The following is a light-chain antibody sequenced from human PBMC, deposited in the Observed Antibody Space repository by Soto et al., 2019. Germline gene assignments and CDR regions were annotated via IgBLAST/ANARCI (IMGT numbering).Light chain of an antibody. CDR3: HQYNNWPPT. CDR1: QSVSRN. J-gene: IGKJ3*01. Sequence: EIVLTQSPGTLSVFPGERATLACRASQSVSRNLAWYQQKPGQAPRLLIYGASTRATGIPARFSGSGSGTEFTLTISSLQSEDFAIYSCHQYNNWPPTFGPGTKVDI. V-gene: IGKV3-15*01. CDR2: GAS.